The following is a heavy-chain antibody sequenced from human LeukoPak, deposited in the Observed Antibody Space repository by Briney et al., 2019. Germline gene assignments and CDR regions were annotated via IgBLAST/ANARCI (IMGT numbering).Heavy chain of an antibody. Sequence: SETLSLTYTVSGGSISSYYWSWIRQPAGKGLEWIGRIYTSGSTNYNPSLKSRVTTSVDTSKNQFSLKLSSVTAADTAVYYCARGRGKLELRFNWFDPWGQGTLVTVSS. D-gene: IGHD1-7*01. J-gene: IGHJ5*02. CDR3: ARGRGKLELRFNWFDP. CDR2: IYTSGST. CDR1: GGSISSYY. V-gene: IGHV4-4*07.